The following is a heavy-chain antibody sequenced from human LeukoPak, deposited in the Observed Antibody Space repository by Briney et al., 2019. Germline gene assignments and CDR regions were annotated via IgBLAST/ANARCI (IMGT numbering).Heavy chain of an antibody. D-gene: IGHD2-2*01. CDR2: INHSGST. CDR3: ARLAQYCSSTSCYAGEFDP. V-gene: IGHV4-34*01. Sequence: SETLSLTCNVSSGSLRENYWSWIRQSPGKGLEWIAEINHSGSTNYNPSLKSRVTISADTSKNQFSLKLISVTAADTAVYYCARLAQYCSSTSCYAGEFDPWGQGTLVIVSS. CDR1: SGSLRENY. J-gene: IGHJ5*02.